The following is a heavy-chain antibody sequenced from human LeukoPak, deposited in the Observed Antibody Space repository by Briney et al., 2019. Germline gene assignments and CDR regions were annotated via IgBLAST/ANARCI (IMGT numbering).Heavy chain of an antibody. V-gene: IGHV3-15*01. Sequence: GGSLRLSCSASGFTFSTYWMSWVRQAPGEGLEWIGRIKSKTDGETTNYAEPVRGRFTISRDDSKSAVYLQMNSLKIEDTAVYYCTTDLGTYYHGSQRLIPIDYWGQGTLVTVSS. CDR1: GFTFSTYW. CDR2: IKSKTDGETT. J-gene: IGHJ4*02. D-gene: IGHD3-10*01. CDR3: TTDLGTYYHGSQRLIPIDY.